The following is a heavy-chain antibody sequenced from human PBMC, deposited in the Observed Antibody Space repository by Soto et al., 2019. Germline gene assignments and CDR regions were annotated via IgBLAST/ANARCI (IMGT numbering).Heavy chain of an antibody. D-gene: IGHD5-18*01. Sequence: QVQLVESGGGVVQPGRSLRLSCAASGFTFSSYAMHWVRQAPGKGLEWVAVISYDGSNKYYADSVKGRVSISRDNSKNTRYLQINSLRAEDTAVYYCARRIQPYYFDYWGQGTLVTVSS. CDR3: ARRIQPYYFDY. CDR1: GFTFSSYA. J-gene: IGHJ4*02. V-gene: IGHV3-30-3*01. CDR2: ISYDGSNK.